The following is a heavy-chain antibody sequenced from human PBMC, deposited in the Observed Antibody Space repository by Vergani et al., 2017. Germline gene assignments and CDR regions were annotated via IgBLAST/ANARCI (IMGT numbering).Heavy chain of an antibody. CDR3: AREVSYGDYPDY. J-gene: IGHJ4*02. Sequence: VQLVESGGGVVQPGGSLRLSCAASGFTFSSYSMNWVRQAPGKGLEWVSSISSSSSYIYYADSVKGRFTISRDNAKNSLYLQMNSLRAEDTAVYYCAREVSYGDYPDYWGQGTLVTVSS. V-gene: IGHV3-21*01. CDR2: ISSSSSYI. D-gene: IGHD4-17*01. CDR1: GFTFSSYS.